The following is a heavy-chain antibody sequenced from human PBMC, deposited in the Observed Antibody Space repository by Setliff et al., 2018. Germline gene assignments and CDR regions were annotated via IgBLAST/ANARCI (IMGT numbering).Heavy chain of an antibody. V-gene: IGHV3-30*02. Sequence: GGSLRLSCAVSGFTFSSYGMHWVRQAPGKGLEWVAFIRYDGSHKYYADSVKGRFTISRDYSKNTLYLQMNSLRAEDTAVYYCAKDRSSYYYGSGSYFYGMDVWGQGTTVTVSS. CDR1: GFTFSSYG. J-gene: IGHJ6*02. D-gene: IGHD3-10*01. CDR2: IRYDGSHK. CDR3: AKDRSSYYYGSGSYFYGMDV.